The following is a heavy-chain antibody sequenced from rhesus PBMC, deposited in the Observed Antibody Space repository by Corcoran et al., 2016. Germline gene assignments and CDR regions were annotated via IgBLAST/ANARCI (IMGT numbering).Heavy chain of an antibody. D-gene: IGHD3-9*01. CDR3: ARSNGYGYCYTGDVDAFDF. J-gene: IGHJ3*01. CDR2: IYRKREST. Sequence: QVQLQESGPGVVKPSETLSLTCAVSGGSISVYYYCSWIRHPLGKGLAWFGSIYRKRESTNYTPPRKSRITHSNDTAKNHFSLKLSYVPATDTAGYYCARSNGYGYCYTGDVDAFDFWGQGLRVTVSS. CDR1: GGSISVYYY. V-gene: IGHV4S12*01.